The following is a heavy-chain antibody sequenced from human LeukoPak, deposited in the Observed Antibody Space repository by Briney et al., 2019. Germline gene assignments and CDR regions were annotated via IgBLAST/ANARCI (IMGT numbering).Heavy chain of an antibody. D-gene: IGHD1-26*01. CDR2: IRYSGSA. V-gene: IGHV4-39*01. CDR3: ARPDLRGYFDY. CDR1: GASISNSFYF. J-gene: IGHJ4*02. Sequence: SETLSLTCTVSGASISNSFYFWGWVRQPPGTGLEWIGHIRYSGSAYHNPSLKSRVTISVDTSKNQFSLKLSSVTAADTAVYYCARPDLRGYFDYWGQGTLVTVSS.